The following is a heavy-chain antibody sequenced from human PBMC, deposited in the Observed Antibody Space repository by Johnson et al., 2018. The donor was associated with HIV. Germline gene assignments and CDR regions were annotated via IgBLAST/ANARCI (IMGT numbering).Heavy chain of an antibody. D-gene: IGHD6-19*01. V-gene: IGHV3-30-3*01. CDR3: SRDSSYNSGWYGGLGAFDI. J-gene: IGHJ3*02. Sequence: QVQLVESGGGVVQPGRSLRLSCAASGFTFSSYAMHWVRQAPGKGLEWVAVISYDGSYKYYADSVKGRFTISRDNSKNTLYLQMNSLRADDTAMYYCSRDSSYNSGWYGGLGAFDIWGQGTMVTVSS. CDR2: ISYDGSYK. CDR1: GFTFSSYA.